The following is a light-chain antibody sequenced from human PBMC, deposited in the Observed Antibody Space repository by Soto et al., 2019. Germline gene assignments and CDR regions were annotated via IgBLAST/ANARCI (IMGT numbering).Light chain of an antibody. CDR1: QDIGTY. CDR2: AAS. V-gene: IGKV1-27*01. CDR3: QKYNSAPRA. Sequence: IRMTQSPSSFSASTGDRVSITCRATQDIGTYLAWYQQIPGKVPKLLIYAASTLQSGVPSRFSGSGSGTDFTLTISSLQPEDVATYYCQKYNSAPRAFGQGTKVDIK. J-gene: IGKJ1*01.